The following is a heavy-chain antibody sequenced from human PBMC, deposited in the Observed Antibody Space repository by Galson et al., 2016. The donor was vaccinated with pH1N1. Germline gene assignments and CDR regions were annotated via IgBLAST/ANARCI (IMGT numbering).Heavy chain of an antibody. CDR1: GDTFNRYG. V-gene: IGHV1-18*01. CDR3: ARGRGDLAGDYYGLDV. D-gene: IGHD3-10*01. Sequence: SVKVSCKASGDTFNRYGITWVLQAPGQGLRWMGWINARNGYTKNSQKFQGRVTMTTDTTTSTVYLELRSLKSDDTGVYFCARGRGDLAGDYYGLDVWGQGTTVTVAS. J-gene: IGHJ6*02. CDR2: INARNGYT.